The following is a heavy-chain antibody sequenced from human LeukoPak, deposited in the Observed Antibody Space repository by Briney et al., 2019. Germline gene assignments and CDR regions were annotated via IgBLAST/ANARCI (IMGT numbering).Heavy chain of an antibody. V-gene: IGHV1-69*13. D-gene: IGHD2-2*01. J-gene: IGHJ5*02. CDR1: GGTFSSCA. Sequence: SVKVSCKASGGTFSSCAISWVRQAPGQGLEWMGVIIPIFGTANYAQKFQGRVTITADEATSTAYMELSSLRSEDTAVYYCARDRGVVVPAAMGRFDPWGPGTLVTVSS. CDR3: ARDRGVVVPAAMGRFDP. CDR2: IIPIFGTA.